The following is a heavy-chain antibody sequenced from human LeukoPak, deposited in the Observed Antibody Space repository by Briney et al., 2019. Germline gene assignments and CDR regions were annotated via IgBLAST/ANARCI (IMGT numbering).Heavy chain of an antibody. CDR2: TYHRSKWSS. D-gene: IGHD1-26*01. CDR3: ARTTRHFDY. J-gene: IGHJ4*02. Sequence: SQTLSLTCAISGDSVSSNSAAWNWIRQSPSRGLEWLGRTYHRSKWSSESAVSLKGRITINPDTSKNQFSLQLNSVAPEDTAVYYCARTTRHFDYWGQGALVTVS. V-gene: IGHV6-1*01. CDR1: GDSVSSNSAA.